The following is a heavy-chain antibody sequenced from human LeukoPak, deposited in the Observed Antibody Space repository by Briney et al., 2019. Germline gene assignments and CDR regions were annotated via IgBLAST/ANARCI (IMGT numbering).Heavy chain of an antibody. CDR1: GFTFSSYG. CDR2: IWYGGSNK. D-gene: IGHD3-3*01. Sequence: GGSLRLSCAASGFTFSSYGMHWVRQAPGKGLEWVAVIWYGGSNKYYADSVKGRFTISRDNSKNTLYLQMNSLRAEDTAVYYCAKDSRYYDFWSGYTPYYYMDVWGKGTTVTVSS. J-gene: IGHJ6*03. CDR3: AKDSRYYDFWSGYTPYYYMDV. V-gene: IGHV3-30*02.